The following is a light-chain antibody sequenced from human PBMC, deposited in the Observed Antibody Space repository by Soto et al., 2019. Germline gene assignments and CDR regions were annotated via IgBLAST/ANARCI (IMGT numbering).Light chain of an antibody. Sequence: QSVLTQPPSVSGAPGQRVTISCTGSSSNIGAGYDVNWYQQVPGTAPKLLIFRNNNRPSGVPDRFSGSKSGTSASLAITGLQAEDESDYYCQSYDTSLSGSIFGGGTKLTVL. CDR1: SSNIGAGYD. CDR2: RNN. J-gene: IGLJ2*01. CDR3: QSYDTSLSGSI. V-gene: IGLV1-40*01.